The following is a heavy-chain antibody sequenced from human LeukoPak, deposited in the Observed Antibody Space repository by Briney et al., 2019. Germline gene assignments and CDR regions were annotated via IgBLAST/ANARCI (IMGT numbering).Heavy chain of an antibody. Sequence: KAGESLKISCKGSGFIFTHYWIGWVRQEPGKGLEWMGIIYPDDSDTRYSPSFQGQVTISADKSINTAFLQWSSLKASDSAIYYCARLYYSAGGYPDYWGQGTLVTVSS. D-gene: IGHD3-10*01. V-gene: IGHV5-51*01. J-gene: IGHJ4*02. CDR2: IYPDDSDT. CDR1: GFIFTHYW. CDR3: ARLYYSAGGYPDY.